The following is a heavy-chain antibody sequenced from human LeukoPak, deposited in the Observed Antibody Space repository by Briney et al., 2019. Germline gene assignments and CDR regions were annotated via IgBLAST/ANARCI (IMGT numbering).Heavy chain of an antibody. CDR2: ISNDGSKK. J-gene: IGHJ4*02. D-gene: IGHD5-18*01. CDR3: AKDRYSYAFEYSDS. Sequence: GGSLRLSCAASGFTFSSYGMHWVRQAPGKGLDWVAVISNDGSKKYYADSVKGRFTISRDNSKNTLSLQVSSLRAEDTAVYYCAKDRYSYAFEYSDSWGQGTLVTVSS. CDR1: GFTFSSYG. V-gene: IGHV3-30*18.